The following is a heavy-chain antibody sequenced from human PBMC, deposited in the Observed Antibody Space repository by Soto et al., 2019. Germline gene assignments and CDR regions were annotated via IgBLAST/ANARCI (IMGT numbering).Heavy chain of an antibody. V-gene: IGHV1-69*13. CDR3: ARAATCYYGSGSYYPYYYYYYGMDV. CDR2: IIPIFGTA. D-gene: IGHD3-10*01. CDR1: GGTFSSYS. J-gene: IGHJ6*02. Sequence: ASVKVSCKASGGTFSSYSISWVRHAPGQGLEWMGGIIPIFGTANYAQKFQGRVTITADESTSTAYMELSSLRSEDTAVYYCARAATCYYGSGSYYPYYYYYYGMDVWGQGTTVTVSS.